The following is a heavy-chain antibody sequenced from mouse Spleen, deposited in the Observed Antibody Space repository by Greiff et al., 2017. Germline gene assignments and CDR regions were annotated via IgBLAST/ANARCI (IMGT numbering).Heavy chain of an antibody. CDR2: IDPETGGT. J-gene: IGHJ1*01. CDR3: TRSGDGPHWYCDV. Sequence: VQLVESGAELVRPGASVTLSCKASGYTFTDYEMHWVKQTPVHGLEWIGAIDPETGGTAYNQKFKGKATLTADKSSSTAYMELRSLTSEDSAVYYCTRSGDGPHWYCDVWGAGTTVTVSS. D-gene: IGHD2-3*01. V-gene: IGHV1-15*01. CDR1: GYTFTDYE.